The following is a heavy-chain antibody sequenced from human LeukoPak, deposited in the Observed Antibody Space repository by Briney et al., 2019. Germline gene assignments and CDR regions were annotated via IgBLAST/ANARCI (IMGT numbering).Heavy chain of an antibody. CDR3: ARKATGGTHSWFDP. J-gene: IGHJ5*02. D-gene: IGHD6-13*01. V-gene: IGHV1-18*01. CDR1: GYTFTSCG. CDR2: ITTYNGNT. Sequence: ASVKVSCKASGYTFTSCGISWVRQAPGQGLEWMGWITTYNGNTNYAQKFQGRVTMTTDTSTSTAYMELRSLRSDDTAVYYCARKATGGTHSWFDPWGQGTLVTVSS.